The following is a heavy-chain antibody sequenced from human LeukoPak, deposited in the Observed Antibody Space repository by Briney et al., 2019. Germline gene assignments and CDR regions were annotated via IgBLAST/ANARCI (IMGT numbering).Heavy chain of an antibody. V-gene: IGHV1-69*05. D-gene: IGHD3-10*01. J-gene: IGHJ5*02. CDR3: ARGFVYYYYGSGSPSWFDP. CDR2: IIPIFGTA. Sequence: SVKVSCKASGGTFSSYAISWVRQAPGQGLEWMGGIIPIFGTANYAQKFQGRVTITTDESTSTAYMELSSLRSEDTAVYYCARGFVYYYYGSGSPSWFDPWGQGTLVTVSS. CDR1: GGTFSSYA.